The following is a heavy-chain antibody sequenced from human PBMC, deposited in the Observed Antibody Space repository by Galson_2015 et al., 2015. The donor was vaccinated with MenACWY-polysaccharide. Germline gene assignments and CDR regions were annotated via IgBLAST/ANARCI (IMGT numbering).Heavy chain of an antibody. CDR1: GCSFTNYW. D-gene: IGHD6-6*01. J-gene: IGHJ4*02. V-gene: IGHV5-51*01. CDR3: ARHKYTTSSGDY. Sequence: QSGAEVKKPGESLKICCKGSGCSFTNYWIGWGRKMPGKGLEWMGIIYPGDSDTRYSPSFQGQVTISADKSINTAYLQWTSLKASYTSVYYCARHKYTTSSGDYWGQGTLVTVSS. CDR2: IYPGDSDT.